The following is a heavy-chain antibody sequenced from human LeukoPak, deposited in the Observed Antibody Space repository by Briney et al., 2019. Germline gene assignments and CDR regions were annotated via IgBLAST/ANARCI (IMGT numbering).Heavy chain of an antibody. Sequence: ASVTVSRQASGYTFTDYYMHWVEPPPGQGVEWMGWINPNSGGTNYAQKFQGRVTMTRDTSISTAYMELSRLRSDDTAVYYCARGYSSSAHDYWGQGTLVTVSS. D-gene: IGHD6-6*01. CDR3: ARGYSSSAHDY. CDR1: GYTFTDYY. J-gene: IGHJ4*02. V-gene: IGHV1-2*02. CDR2: INPNSGGT.